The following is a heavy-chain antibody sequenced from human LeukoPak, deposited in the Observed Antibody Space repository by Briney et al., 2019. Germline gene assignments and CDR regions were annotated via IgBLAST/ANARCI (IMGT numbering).Heavy chain of an antibody. CDR3: AREGSWRPFDY. D-gene: IGHD6-13*01. V-gene: IGHV4-30-4*08. Sequence: SETLSLTCTVSGGSISSGDYYWSWIRQPPGKGLEWIGYIYYSGSTYYNPSLKSRVTISVDTSKNQFSLKLSSVTAADTAVYYCAREGSWRPFDYWGQGTLVTVSS. CDR1: GGSISSGDYY. CDR2: IYYSGST. J-gene: IGHJ4*02.